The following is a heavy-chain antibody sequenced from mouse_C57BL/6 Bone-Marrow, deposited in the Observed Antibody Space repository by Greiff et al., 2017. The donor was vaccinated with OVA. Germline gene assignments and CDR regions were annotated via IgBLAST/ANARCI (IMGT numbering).Heavy chain of an antibody. CDR2: ISSGGSYT. CDR1: GFTFSSYG. J-gene: IGHJ2*01. D-gene: IGHD1-1*01. CDR3: ARHYYGSSYY. V-gene: IGHV5-6*01. Sequence: EVKLMESGGDLVKPGGSLKLSCAASGFTFSSYGMSWVRQTPDKRLEWVATISSGGSYTYYPDSVKGRFTISRDNAKNTLYLQMSSLKSEDTAMYYCARHYYGSSYYWAQGTTLTVSS.